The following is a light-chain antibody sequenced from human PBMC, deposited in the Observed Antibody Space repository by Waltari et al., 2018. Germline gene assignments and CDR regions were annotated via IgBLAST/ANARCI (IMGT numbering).Light chain of an antibody. CDR2: DAS. CDR1: QDIYNY. V-gene: IGKV1-33*01. J-gene: IGKJ2*01. Sequence: DIQMTQSPSSLSASVGDRVTITCQATQDIYNYLNWYHQKPGEAPKLLINDASYFQPGAPSRVSGGGYGTDFTFTISSLQPDDIGTYYCQQHHNLPYTFGQGTK. CDR3: QQHHNLPYT.